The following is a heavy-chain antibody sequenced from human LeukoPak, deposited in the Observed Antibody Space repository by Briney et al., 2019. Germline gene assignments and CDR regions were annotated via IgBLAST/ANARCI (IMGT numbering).Heavy chain of an antibody. CDR2: IIPIFGTA. CDR1: GGTFSSYA. V-gene: IGHV1-69*13. D-gene: IGHD2-2*02. J-gene: IGHJ4*02. Sequence: SVKVSCEASGGTFSSYAISWVRQAPGQGLEWMGGIIPIFGTANYAQKFQGRVTITADESTSTAYMELSSLRSEDTAVYYCARSRDSNTQSDYWGQGTLVTVSS. CDR3: ARSRDSNTQSDY.